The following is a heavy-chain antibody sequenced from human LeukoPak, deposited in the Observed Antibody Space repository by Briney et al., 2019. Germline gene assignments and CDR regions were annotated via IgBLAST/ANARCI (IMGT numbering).Heavy chain of an antibody. J-gene: IGHJ6*02. CDR1: GYTFTSYG. D-gene: IGHD6-13*01. CDR3: ARTSLGQLHSSSWSLPNEYYYYGMDV. Sequence: GASVKVSCKASGYTFTSYGISWVRQAPGQGLEWVGWISAYNGNTNYAQKLQGRVTMTTDTSTSTAYMELRSLRSDDTAVYYCARTSLGQLHSSSWSLPNEYYYYGMDVWGQGTTVTVSS. V-gene: IGHV1-18*01. CDR2: ISAYNGNT.